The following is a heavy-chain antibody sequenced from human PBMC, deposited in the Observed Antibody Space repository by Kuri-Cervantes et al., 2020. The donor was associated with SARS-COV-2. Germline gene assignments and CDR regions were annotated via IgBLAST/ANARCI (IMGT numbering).Heavy chain of an antibody. Sequence: GSLRLSCTVSDGSISSYYWNWIRQPPGKGLEWIGYIYYSGSTNYNPSLKSRVTISVDTSKNQFSLKLSSVTAADTAVYYCARETPNGAFDIWGQGTMVTVSS. J-gene: IGHJ3*02. CDR3: ARETPNGAFDI. CDR2: IYYSGST. V-gene: IGHV4-59*01. D-gene: IGHD1-1*01. CDR1: DGSISSYY.